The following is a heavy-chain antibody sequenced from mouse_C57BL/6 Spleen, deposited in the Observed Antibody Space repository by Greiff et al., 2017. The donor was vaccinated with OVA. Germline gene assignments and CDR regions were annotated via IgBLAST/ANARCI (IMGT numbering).Heavy chain of an antibody. CDR2: IDPSDSYT. D-gene: IGHD2-4*01. Sequence: QVQLQQPGAELVMPGASVKLSCKASGYTFTSYWMHWVKQRPGQGLEWIGEIDPSDSYTNYNQKFKGKSTLTVDKSSSTAYMQISSLTSEDSAVYDCARLGDYDVGFAYWGEGTLVTVSA. CDR1: GYTFTSYW. J-gene: IGHJ3*01. V-gene: IGHV1-69*01. CDR3: ARLGDYDVGFAY.